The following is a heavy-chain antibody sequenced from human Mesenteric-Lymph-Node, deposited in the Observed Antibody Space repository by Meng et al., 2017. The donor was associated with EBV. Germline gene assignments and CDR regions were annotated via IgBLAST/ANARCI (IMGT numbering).Heavy chain of an antibody. V-gene: IGHV3-23*01. J-gene: IGHJ4*02. CDR1: GFTFSNYA. CDR2: ITGSAATI. Sequence: EVQVLDPGGGLVQPGESLRLSCTASGFTFSNYAMSWVRQAPGKGLEWVSCITGSAATISYADSVKGRFTVSRDNSKNTMYLQMNSLRAEDAAIYYCAKTSVTTRDYFDYWGQGTLVTVSS. CDR3: AKTSVTTRDYFDY. D-gene: IGHD4-17*01.